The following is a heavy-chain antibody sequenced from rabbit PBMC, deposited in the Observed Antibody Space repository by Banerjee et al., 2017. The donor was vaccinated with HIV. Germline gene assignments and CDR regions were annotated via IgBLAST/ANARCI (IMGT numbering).Heavy chain of an antibody. CDR1: GFSFSSGYW. V-gene: IGHV1S45*01. CDR2: IVGGDSSAT. D-gene: IGHD4-1*01. CDR3: ARRSSDWGEVNL. Sequence: QEQLVESGGGLVTLGGSLKLTCTASGFSFSSGYWICWVRQAPGKGLEWNACIVGGDSSATYYASWVNGRFTISRTSSTTVTLQMTSLTAADTATYFCARRSSDWGEVNLWGPGTLVTVS. J-gene: IGHJ4*01.